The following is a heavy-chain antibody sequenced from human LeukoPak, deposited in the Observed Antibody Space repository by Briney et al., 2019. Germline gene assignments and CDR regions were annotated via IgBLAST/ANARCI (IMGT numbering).Heavy chain of an antibody. CDR1: GGTFSSYA. J-gene: IGHJ3*02. V-gene: IGHV1-46*01. Sequence: VASVKVSCKASGGTFSSYAISWVRQAPGQGLEWMGIINPSGGSTSYAQKFQGRVTLTEDTSTDTAYMELTSLRAEDTAVYYCATFVPYSDSSDFYIHAFHIWGRGTMVTVSS. CDR3: ATFVPYSDSSDFYIHAFHI. D-gene: IGHD3-22*01. CDR2: INPSGGST.